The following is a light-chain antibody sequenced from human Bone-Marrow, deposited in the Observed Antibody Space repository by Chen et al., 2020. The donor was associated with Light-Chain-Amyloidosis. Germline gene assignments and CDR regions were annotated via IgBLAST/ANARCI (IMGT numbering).Light chain of an antibody. CDR2: EVT. Sequence: QSALTQPASVSGSPGQALSIPCTGTSSDVGGDNHGSWYQQHPDKATKLMIDEVTNRPSWVPDRFSGSKSDNTASLTISGLQTEDEADYFCSSYTSTSTLVFGSGTKVTVL. J-gene: IGLJ1*01. CDR3: SSYTSTSTLV. V-gene: IGLV2-14*01. CDR1: SSDVGGDNH.